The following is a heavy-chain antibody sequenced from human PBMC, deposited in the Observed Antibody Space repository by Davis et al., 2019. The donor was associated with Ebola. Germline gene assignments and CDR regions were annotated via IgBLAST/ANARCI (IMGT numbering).Heavy chain of an antibody. CDR2: IIPIFGTA. V-gene: IGHV1-69*13. Sequence: SVKVSCKASGGTFSSYAISWVRQAPGQGLEWMGGIIPIFGTANYAQKFQGRVTITADESTSTAYMELTSLRSEDTAVFFCARGKTVAGTRGLSWFDPWGPGTLVTVSS. J-gene: IGHJ5*02. CDR1: GGTFSSYA. CDR3: ARGKTVAGTRGLSWFDP. D-gene: IGHD6-19*01.